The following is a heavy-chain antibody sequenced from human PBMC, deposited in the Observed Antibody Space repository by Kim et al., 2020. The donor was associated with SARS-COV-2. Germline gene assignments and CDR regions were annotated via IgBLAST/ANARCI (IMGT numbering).Heavy chain of an antibody. CDR3: ARDRVGWNYGPYGMDV. CDR1: GFTFSSYW. V-gene: IGHV3-74*01. CDR2: INSDGSST. J-gene: IGHJ6*02. Sequence: GGSLRLSCAASGFTFSSYWMHWVRQAPGKGLVWVSRINSDGSSTSYADSVKGRFTISRDNAKNTLYLQMNSLRAEDTAVYYCARDRVGWNYGPYGMDVWGQGTTVTVSS. D-gene: IGHD1-7*01.